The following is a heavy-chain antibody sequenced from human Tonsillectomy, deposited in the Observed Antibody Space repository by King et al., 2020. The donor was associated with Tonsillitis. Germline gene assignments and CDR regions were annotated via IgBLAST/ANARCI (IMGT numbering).Heavy chain of an antibody. J-gene: IGHJ4*02. V-gene: IGHV1-18*01. CDR2: VTPYNGDT. CDR1: GYTFTSFG. D-gene: IGHD1/OR15-1a*01. CDR3: ARGNNRRFGD. Sequence: QLVQSGAEVKKPGASVRVSCKASGYTFTSFGIAWVRQAPGQGLEWMGCVTPYNGDTNYAQKFQGEVTMTSDTSTTTGYMELKSLGSDDTALYYCARGNNRRFGDWGPGALVNGS.